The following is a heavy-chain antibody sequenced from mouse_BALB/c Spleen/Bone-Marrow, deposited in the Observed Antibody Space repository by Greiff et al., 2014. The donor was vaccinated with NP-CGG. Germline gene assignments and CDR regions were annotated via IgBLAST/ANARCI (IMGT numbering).Heavy chain of an antibody. CDR1: GYSITSGYY. CDR2: ISYDGSN. V-gene: IGHV3-6*02. J-gene: IGHJ4*01. Sequence: VQLQQSGPGLVKPSQSLSLTCSVTGYSITSGYYWNWIRQFPGNKLEWTGYISYDGSNDYNPSLKNRISITRDTSKNQFFLKLNSVTAEDAGTYYCARLRGYFAMDYWGQGTSVTVSS. CDR3: ARLRGYFAMDY. D-gene: IGHD1-1*01.